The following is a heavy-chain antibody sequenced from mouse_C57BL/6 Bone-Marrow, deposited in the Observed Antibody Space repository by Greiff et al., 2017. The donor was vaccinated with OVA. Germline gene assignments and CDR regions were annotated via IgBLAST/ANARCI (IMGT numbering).Heavy chain of an antibody. Sequence: VKLVESGPELVKPGASVKISCKASGYAFSSSWMNWVKQRPGKGLEWIGRIYPGDGDTNYNGKFKGKATLTADKSSSTAYMQLSSLTSEDSAVYFCARGDGYYVYYFDYWGQGTTLTVSS. CDR2: IYPGDGDT. D-gene: IGHD2-3*01. CDR1: GYAFSSSW. V-gene: IGHV1-82*01. J-gene: IGHJ2*01. CDR3: ARGDGYYVYYFDY.